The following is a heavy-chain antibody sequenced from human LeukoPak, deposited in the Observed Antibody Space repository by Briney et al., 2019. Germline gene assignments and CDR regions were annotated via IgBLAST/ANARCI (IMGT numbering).Heavy chain of an antibody. J-gene: IGHJ5*02. Sequence: PSETLSLTCTVSGGSISSYYWSWIRQPPGKGLEWIGYIYYSGSTNYNPSLKSRVTISVDTSKNQFSLKLSSVTAADTAVYYCAREKVEPAAITSNWFDPWGQGTLVTVSS. V-gene: IGHV4-59*01. CDR3: AREKVEPAAITSNWFDP. D-gene: IGHD2-2*01. CDR1: GGSISSYY. CDR2: IYYSGST.